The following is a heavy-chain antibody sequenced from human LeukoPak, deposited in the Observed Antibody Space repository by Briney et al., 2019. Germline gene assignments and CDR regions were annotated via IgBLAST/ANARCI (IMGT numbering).Heavy chain of an antibody. D-gene: IGHD3-10*01. V-gene: IGHV1-8*01. J-gene: IGHJ5*02. CDR1: GYTFTSYD. CDR3: ARDSLLWFGELLVARWFDP. CDR2: MNPNSGNT. Sequence: ASVKVSCKASGYTFTSYDINWVRQATGQGLEWMGWMNPNSGNTGYAQKFQGRVTMTRNTSISTAYMELSSLRSEDTAVYYCARDSLLWFGELLVARWFDPWGQGTLVTVS.